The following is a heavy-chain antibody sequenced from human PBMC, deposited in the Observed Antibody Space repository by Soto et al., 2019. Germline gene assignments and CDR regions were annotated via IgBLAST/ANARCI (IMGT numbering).Heavy chain of an antibody. CDR2: IYYSGST. J-gene: IGHJ5*02. Sequence: PSETLSLTCTVSGGSISSSSYYWGWIRQPPGKGLEWIGSIYYSGSTYYNPSLKSRVTISVDTSKNQFSLKLSSVTAADTAVYHCASGLWFGELYNWFDPWGQGTLVTVSS. CDR3: ASGLWFGELYNWFDP. D-gene: IGHD3-10*01. CDR1: GGSISSSSYY. V-gene: IGHV4-39*01.